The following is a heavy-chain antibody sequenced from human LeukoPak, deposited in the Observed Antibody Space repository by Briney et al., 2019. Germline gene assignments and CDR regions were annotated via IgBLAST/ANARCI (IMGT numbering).Heavy chain of an antibody. J-gene: IGHJ4*02. V-gene: IGHV3-7*01. CDR3: ARDVDWNYDL. Sequence: RGSLRLSCVGSGFTFSNYWMNWVRQAPGKGLEWVANIKGSDKGHVDSVKGRFSVSRDDARNSLYLQTVSLRAEDTAVYYCARDVDWNYDLWGQGTVVRVSS. CDR2: IKGSDK. D-gene: IGHD1-7*01. CDR1: GFTFSNYW.